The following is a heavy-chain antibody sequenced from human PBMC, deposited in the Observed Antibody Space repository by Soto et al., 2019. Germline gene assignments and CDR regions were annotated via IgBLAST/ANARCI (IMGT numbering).Heavy chain of an antibody. J-gene: IGHJ6*02. Sequence: GGSLRLSCAASGFTFSSYWMHWVRQAPGKGLVWVSRINSDGSSTSYADSVKGRFTISRDNAKNTLYLQMNSLRAEDTAVYYCARDLYDILTGYSPDYYYYYGMDVWGQGTTVTVSS. D-gene: IGHD3-9*01. CDR3: ARDLYDILTGYSPDYYYYYGMDV. CDR1: GFTFSSYW. CDR2: INSDGSST. V-gene: IGHV3-74*01.